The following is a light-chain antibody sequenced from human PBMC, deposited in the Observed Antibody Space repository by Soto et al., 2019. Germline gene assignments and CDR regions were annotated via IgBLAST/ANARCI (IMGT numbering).Light chain of an antibody. CDR1: QAIRNS. CDR3: QKYFSSPFT. Sequence: DIQMTQSPSSLSASVGDRVTITCRASQAIRNSLAWYQQKPGKVPSLLIYAASTLQPGVPSRFSGSGSGTDFNLTISSLQPEDVETYYCQKYFSSPFTFGPGTKLGIK. V-gene: IGKV1-27*01. J-gene: IGKJ3*01. CDR2: AAS.